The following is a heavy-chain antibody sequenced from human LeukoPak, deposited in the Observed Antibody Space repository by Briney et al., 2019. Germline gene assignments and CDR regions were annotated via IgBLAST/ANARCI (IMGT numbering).Heavy chain of an antibody. J-gene: IGHJ4*02. CDR2: INPNSGGT. Sequence: ASVKVSCKASGYTFTGYYMHWVRQAPGQGLEWTGWINPNSGGTNYAQKFQGRVTMTRDTSISTAYMELSRLRSDDTAVYYCARTYTAMVNPNFWGQGTLVTVSS. D-gene: IGHD5-18*01. CDR3: ARTYTAMVNPNF. CDR1: GYTFTGYY. V-gene: IGHV1-2*02.